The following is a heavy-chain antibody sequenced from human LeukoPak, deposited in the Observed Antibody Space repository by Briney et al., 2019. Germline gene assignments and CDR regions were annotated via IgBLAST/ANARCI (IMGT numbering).Heavy chain of an antibody. D-gene: IGHD3-10*01. CDR1: GYAFTGYY. Sequence: ASVKVSCKASGYAFTGYYMHWVRQAPGQGLEWMGWINPNSGGTNYAQKFQGRVTMTRDTSISTAYMELSRLRSDYTAVYYCARQPYYYGSGSYYKSWFDPWGQGTLVTVSS. V-gene: IGHV1-2*02. J-gene: IGHJ5*02. CDR2: INPNSGGT. CDR3: ARQPYYYGSGSYYKSWFDP.